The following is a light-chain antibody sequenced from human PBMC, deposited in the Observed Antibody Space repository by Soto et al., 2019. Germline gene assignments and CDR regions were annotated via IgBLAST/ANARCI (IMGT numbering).Light chain of an antibody. J-gene: IGKJ1*01. CDR1: QSVSSSY. Sequence: EIVLTQSPGTLSLSPGERATLSCRASQSVSSSYLAWYQQKPGQAPRLLIYGASSSATGIPDRFSGSGSWTEFALTISRLEAEDFAVYYCRQYGSSRWSFGQGTKVEIK. CDR3: RQYGSSRWS. V-gene: IGKV3-20*01. CDR2: GAS.